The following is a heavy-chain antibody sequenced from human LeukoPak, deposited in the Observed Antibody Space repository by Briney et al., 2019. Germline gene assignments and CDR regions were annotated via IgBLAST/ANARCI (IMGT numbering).Heavy chain of an antibody. J-gene: IGHJ4*02. CDR1: GYTFTSYD. D-gene: IGHD2-2*01. CDR2: INPSGGST. CDR3: ARDQRSSSGLKDY. V-gene: IGHV1-46*01. Sequence: GGSVNVSCKASGYTFTSYDMHWVRQAPGQGLEWMGIINPSGGSTSYAQKFQGRVTMTSDTSTSTVYMELSSLRSEDTAVYYGARDQRSSSGLKDYWGQGTLVTVSS.